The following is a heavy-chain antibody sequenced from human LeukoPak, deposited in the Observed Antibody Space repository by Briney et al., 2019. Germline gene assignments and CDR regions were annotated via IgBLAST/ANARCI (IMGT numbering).Heavy chain of an antibody. CDR3: AKGPPFSSSWYFDY. V-gene: IGHV3-23*01. Sequence: GGSLRLSCAVSGITLSNYDMSWVRQAPGKGLEWVSSIRSGGGSSFYADSVKGRFTISRDNPKNTLYLQMNSLRAEDTAVYHCAKGPPFSSSWYFDYWAQGSLVTVSS. D-gene: IGHD6-13*01. CDR1: GITLSNYD. CDR2: IRSGGGSS. J-gene: IGHJ4*02.